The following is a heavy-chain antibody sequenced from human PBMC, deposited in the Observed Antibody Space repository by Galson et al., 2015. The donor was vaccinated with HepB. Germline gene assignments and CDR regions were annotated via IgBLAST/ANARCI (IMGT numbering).Heavy chain of an antibody. D-gene: IGHD3-3*01. J-gene: IGHJ4*02. V-gene: IGHV3-49*03. CDR2: IRSKAYGGST. CDR3: TRRITIFGVAADY. Sequence: SLRLSCAASGFTFGDYAMSWFRQAPGKGLEWVGFIRSKAYGGSTEYAASVKGRFTISRDDSKSIAYLQMNSLKTEDTAVYYCTRRITIFGVAADYWGQGTLVTVSS. CDR1: GFTFGDYA.